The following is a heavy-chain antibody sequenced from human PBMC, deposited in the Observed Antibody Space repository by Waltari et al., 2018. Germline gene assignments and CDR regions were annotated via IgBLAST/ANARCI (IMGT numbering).Heavy chain of an antibody. CDR3: ARGPYNNHYTRGTFDI. V-gene: IGHV4-4*07. CDR2: IYTSGRP. D-gene: IGHD3-3*01. Sequence: QVQLQESGPGLVKPSETLSLTCTVSGGSISSYYWSWIRQPAGKGLEWIGRIYTSGRPNYNPSLKSRVTMSVDTSKNQFSLNLSSVTAADTAVYYCARGPYNNHYTRGTFDIWGQGTMVTVSS. CDR1: GGSISSYY. J-gene: IGHJ3*02.